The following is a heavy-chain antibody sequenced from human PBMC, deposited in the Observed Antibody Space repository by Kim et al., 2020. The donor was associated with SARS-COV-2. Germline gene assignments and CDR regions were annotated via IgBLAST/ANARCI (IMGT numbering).Heavy chain of an antibody. CDR1: GYSFTSYW. CDR2: IYPGDSDT. CDR3: ARPLPEYGGEGWYFDL. V-gene: IGHV5-51*01. Sequence: GESLKISCKGSGYSFTSYWIGWVRQMPGKGLEWMGIIYPGDSDTRYSPSFQGQVTISADKSISTAYLQWSSLKASDTAMYYCARPLPEYGGEGWYFDLWGRGTLVTVSS. J-gene: IGHJ2*01. D-gene: IGHD4-17*01.